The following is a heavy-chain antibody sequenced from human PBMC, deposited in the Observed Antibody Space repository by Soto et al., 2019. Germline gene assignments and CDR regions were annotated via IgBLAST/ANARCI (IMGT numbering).Heavy chain of an antibody. Sequence: ASVKVSCKASGYTFTSYYMHWVRQAPGQGLEWMGIINPSGGSTSYAQKFQGSVTMTRDTSTSTVYMELSSLRSEDTAVYYCARDIAAAANYYYYGMDVWGQGTTVTVSS. CDR3: ARDIAAAANYYYYGMDV. J-gene: IGHJ6*02. D-gene: IGHD6-13*01. CDR1: GYTFTSYY. CDR2: INPSGGST. V-gene: IGHV1-46*01.